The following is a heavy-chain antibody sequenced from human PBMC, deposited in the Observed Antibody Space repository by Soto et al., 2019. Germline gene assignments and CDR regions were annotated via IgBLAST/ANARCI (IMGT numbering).Heavy chain of an antibody. CDR3: AITDYDFWSGYPHNRYYYYGMDV. CDR2: IIPIFGTA. D-gene: IGHD3-3*01. Sequence: SVKVSCKASGGTFRSYAISWVRQAPGQGHKWMRGIIPIFGTANYAQKFQGRVTITADESTSTAYMELSSLRSEDTAVYYCAITDYDFWSGYPHNRYYYYGMDVWGQGTTVTVSS. V-gene: IGHV1-69*13. CDR1: GGTFRSYA. J-gene: IGHJ6*02.